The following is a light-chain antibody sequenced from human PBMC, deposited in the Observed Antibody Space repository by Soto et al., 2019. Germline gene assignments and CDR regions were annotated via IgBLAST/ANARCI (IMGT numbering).Light chain of an antibody. CDR3: CSYAGSDTAV. CDR2: DVN. Sequence: QSALTQPRSVSGSPGQSVTISCTGTSSDVGGYNYVSWYQQIPGRAPKLMIYDVNKRPSGVPDRFSGSKSGNTASLTISGLQAEDEADYNCCSYAGSDTAVFGGGTKLTVL. J-gene: IGLJ2*01. V-gene: IGLV2-11*01. CDR1: SSDVGGYNY.